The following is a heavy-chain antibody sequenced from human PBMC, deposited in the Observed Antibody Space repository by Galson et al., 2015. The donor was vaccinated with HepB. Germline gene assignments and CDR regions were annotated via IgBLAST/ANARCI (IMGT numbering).Heavy chain of an antibody. CDR1: GYTFTGYY. Sequence: SVKVSCKASGYTFTGYYMHWVRQAPGRGLEWMGRINPNSGGTNYAQKFQGRVTMTRDTSISAAYMELSRLRSDDTAVYYCARKPLAAAGTETSGSSCYYYYGTDVWGQGTTVTVSS. J-gene: IGHJ6*02. V-gene: IGHV1-2*06. D-gene: IGHD6-13*01. CDR3: ARKPLAAAGTETSGSSCYYYYGTDV. CDR2: INPNSGGT.